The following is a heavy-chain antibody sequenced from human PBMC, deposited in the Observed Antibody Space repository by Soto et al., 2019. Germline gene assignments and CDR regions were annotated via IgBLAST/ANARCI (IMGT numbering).Heavy chain of an antibody. D-gene: IGHD1-7*01. CDR3: AKERVGTYLYYGMDV. J-gene: IGHJ6*02. CDR2: ISGSVGST. CDR1: GFTFSSYA. V-gene: IGHV3-23*01. Sequence: EVQLLESGGGLVQPGGSLRLSCAASGFTFSSYAMSWVRQAPGKGLEWVSGISGSVGSTYYADSVKGRFTISRDNSKNTLYLQMNSLRAEDTAVYYCAKERVGTYLYYGMDVWGQGTTVTVSS.